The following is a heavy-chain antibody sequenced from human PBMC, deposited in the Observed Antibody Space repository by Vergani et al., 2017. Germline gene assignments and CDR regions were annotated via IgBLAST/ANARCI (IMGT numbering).Heavy chain of an antibody. Sequence: QLQLQESGPGLVKPSETLSLTCTVSGGSISSSSYYWGCIRQPPGKGLEWIGSIYYSGSTYYNPSLKSRVTISVDTSKNQFYMKLSSVTAADTAVYYCARLSLVPAAMFLSQGAFDIWGQGRMVSVST. CDR3: ARLSLVPAAMFLSQGAFDI. V-gene: IGHV4-39*01. CDR2: IYYSGST. J-gene: IGHJ3*02. CDR1: GGSISSSSYY. D-gene: IGHD2-2*01.